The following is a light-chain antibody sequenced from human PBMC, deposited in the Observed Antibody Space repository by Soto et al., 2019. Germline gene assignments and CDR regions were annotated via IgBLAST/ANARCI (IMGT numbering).Light chain of an antibody. CDR1: QSISSY. J-gene: IGKJ1*01. CDR3: QQYYSFPWT. Sequence: DIQMTQSPSSLSASVGDRLTITCRASQSISSYLNWYQQKPGKAPKLLIYAASTLQSGVPSRFSGSGSGTDFTLTISCLQSEDFATYYCQQYYSFPWTFGQGTKVAIK. V-gene: IGKV1-39*01. CDR2: AAS.